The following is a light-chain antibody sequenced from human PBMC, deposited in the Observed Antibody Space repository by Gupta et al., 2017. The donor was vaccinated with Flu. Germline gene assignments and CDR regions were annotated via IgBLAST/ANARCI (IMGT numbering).Light chain of an antibody. Sequence: PATLSLSPGERATLSCRASQSVSSYIAWYQQKPGQAPRLLIYDASNSATGIPARFSGSGSGTDFTLTISSLEPEDFAVYYCQQRSNWPMTFGHGTRVDIK. CDR3: QQRSNWPMT. CDR1: QSVSSY. CDR2: DAS. V-gene: IGKV3-11*01. J-gene: IGKJ3*01.